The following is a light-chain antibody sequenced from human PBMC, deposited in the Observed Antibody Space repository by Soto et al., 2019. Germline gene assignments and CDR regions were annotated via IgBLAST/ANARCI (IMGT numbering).Light chain of an antibody. J-gene: IGLJ1*01. V-gene: IGLV2-14*01. Sequence: QSVLSQPACVSGSAGRSISVCWTGTRSEVGSYNFVSWYQQLPGKAPKLMIYEVSNRPSGVSTRFSGSKSGNTASLTISGLQDEAEADYYCSSYTTSSNYVFGSGPKVPVL. CDR2: EVS. CDR1: RSEVGSYNF. CDR3: SSYTTSSNYV.